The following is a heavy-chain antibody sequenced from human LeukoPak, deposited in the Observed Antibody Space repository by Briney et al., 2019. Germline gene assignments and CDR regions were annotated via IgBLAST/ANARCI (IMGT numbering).Heavy chain of an antibody. CDR3: ARRRGYNWNYAAPHFDY. CDR2: IYYSGNT. CDR1: GGSISSSSYY. V-gene: IGHV4-39*01. D-gene: IGHD1-7*01. Sequence: PSETLSLTCTVSGGSISSSSYYWGWIRQSPGKGLEWIGSIYYSGNTYYNPSLNSRVTITVDTSKNQFSLQLSSVTAADTAVYYCARRRGYNWNYAAPHFDYWGQGTLVTVSS. J-gene: IGHJ4*02.